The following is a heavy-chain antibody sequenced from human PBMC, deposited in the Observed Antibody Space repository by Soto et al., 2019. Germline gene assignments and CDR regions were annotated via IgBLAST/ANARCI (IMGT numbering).Heavy chain of an antibody. J-gene: IGHJ5*02. Sequence: SETLSLTCAVSGGSISSSNWWSWVRQPPGKGLEWIGEIYHSRSTNYDPSLKCRVSISVDKSKSQFSLKLSSVTAADTAVYYCAREGRIEAAAGEYWFDPWGQGTLVTVSS. CDR2: IYHSRST. D-gene: IGHD6-13*01. V-gene: IGHV4-4*02. CDR1: GGSISSSNW. CDR3: AREGRIEAAAGEYWFDP.